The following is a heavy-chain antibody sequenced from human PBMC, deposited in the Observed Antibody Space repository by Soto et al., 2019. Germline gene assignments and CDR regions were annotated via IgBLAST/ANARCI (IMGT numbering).Heavy chain of an antibody. V-gene: IGHV1-8*01. D-gene: IGHD1-26*01. Sequence: QVQLVQSGAEVKKPGVSVKVSCKASGYTFTSYDINWVRQATGQGLEWMGWMNPNSGNTGYAQKFQGRVTMTRNTSISTAYMELSSVRSEDTAVYYCASVSAGSRYYYYYYMDVWGKGTTVTVSS. CDR2: MNPNSGNT. J-gene: IGHJ6*03. CDR1: GYTFTSYD. CDR3: ASVSAGSRYYYYYYMDV.